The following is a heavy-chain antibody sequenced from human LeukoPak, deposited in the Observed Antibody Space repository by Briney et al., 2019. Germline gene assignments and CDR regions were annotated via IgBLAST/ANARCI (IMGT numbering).Heavy chain of an antibody. V-gene: IGHV3-21*01. CDR2: ISSSSSYI. D-gene: IGHD3-10*01. J-gene: IGHJ4*02. CDR1: GFTFSSYS. CDR3: ARATYGSGSYYPY. Sequence: PGGSLRLSSAASGFTFSSYSMNWVRQAPGKGLEWVSSISSSSSYIYYADSVKGRFTISRDNAKNSLYLQMNSLRAEDTAVYYCARATYGSGSYYPYWGQGTLVTVSS.